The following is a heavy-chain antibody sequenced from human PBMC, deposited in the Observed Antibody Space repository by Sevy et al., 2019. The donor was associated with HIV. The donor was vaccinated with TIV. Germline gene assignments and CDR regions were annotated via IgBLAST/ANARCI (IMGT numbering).Heavy chain of an antibody. V-gene: IGHV3-21*01. D-gene: IGHD3-10*01. CDR2: ISYSSNYI. CDR3: ARPYGSGSWEAFDV. CDR1: GFSFSTYM. J-gene: IGHJ3*01. Sequence: GGSLRLSCTASGFSFSTYMMNWVRQAPGKGLEWVASISYSSNYIYYADSLKGRFTISRDKAKNFLFLQMNSLRAEDTAVYYCARPYGSGSWEAFDVWGQGTMVTVSS.